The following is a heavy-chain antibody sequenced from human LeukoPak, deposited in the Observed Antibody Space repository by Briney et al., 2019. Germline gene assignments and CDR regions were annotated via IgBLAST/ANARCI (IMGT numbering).Heavy chain of an antibody. J-gene: IGHJ1*01. D-gene: IGHD3-22*01. CDR1: GFTFSDYY. Sequence: PGGSLRLSCAASGFTFSDYYMSWIRQAPGKGLERVSYISSSNSYTNYADSVKGRFYADSVKGRFTISRDNAKNSLYLQMNSLRAEDTAVYYCASLTYYFDSSGYYPGYFQHWGQGTLVTASS. CDR2: ISSSNSYT. CDR3: ASLTYYFDSSGYYPGYFQH. V-gene: IGHV3-11*03.